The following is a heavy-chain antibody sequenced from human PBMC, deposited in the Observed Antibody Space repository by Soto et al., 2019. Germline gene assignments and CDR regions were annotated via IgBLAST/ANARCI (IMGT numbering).Heavy chain of an antibody. D-gene: IGHD6-19*01. J-gene: IGHJ4*02. V-gene: IGHV3-23*01. CDR3: AKAPRIYSSGWYEY. CDR1: GFTFSSYA. CDR2: ISGSGGST. Sequence: GGSLRLSCAASGFTFSSYAMSWVRQAPGKGLEWVSAISGSGGSTYYADSVKGRFTISRDNSKNTLYLQMNSLRAEDTAVYYCAKAPRIYSSGWYEYWGQGTLVTVSS.